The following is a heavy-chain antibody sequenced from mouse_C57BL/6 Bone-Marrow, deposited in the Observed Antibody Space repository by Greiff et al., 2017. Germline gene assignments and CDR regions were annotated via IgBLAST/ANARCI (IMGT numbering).Heavy chain of an antibody. D-gene: IGHD2-4*01. CDR2: ISSGGSYT. CDR1: GFTFSSYG. CDR3: ARPAYDYDETCYYAMDY. J-gene: IGHJ4*01. Sequence: DVMLVESGGDLVKPGGSLKLSCAASGFTFSSYGMSWVRQTPDKRLEWVATISSGGSYTYYPDSVKGRFTISRYNAKNNLYLQMSSLKSEDTAMYYCARPAYDYDETCYYAMDYWGQGTSVTGSS. V-gene: IGHV5-6*02.